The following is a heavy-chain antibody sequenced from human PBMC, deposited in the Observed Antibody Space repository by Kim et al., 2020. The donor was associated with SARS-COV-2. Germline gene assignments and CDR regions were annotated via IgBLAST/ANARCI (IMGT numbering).Heavy chain of an antibody. Sequence: GGSLRLSCAASGFTFSSYGMHWVRQAPGKGLEWVAVIWYDGSNKYYADSVKGRFTISRDNSKNTLYLQMNSLRAEDTAVYYCAKREWLGGFDPWGQGTLVTVSS. J-gene: IGHJ5*02. V-gene: IGHV3-33*06. D-gene: IGHD3-3*01. CDR1: GFTFSSYG. CDR3: AKREWLGGFDP. CDR2: IWYDGSNK.